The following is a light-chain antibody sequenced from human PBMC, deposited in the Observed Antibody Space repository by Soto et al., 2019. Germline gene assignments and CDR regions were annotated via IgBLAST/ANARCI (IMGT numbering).Light chain of an antibody. J-gene: IGKJ1*01. CDR2: GAS. CDR3: QQYGSWT. V-gene: IGKV3-20*01. CDR1: QSVSSSY. Sequence: EIVLTQSPGTLPLSPGERATLSCRASQSVSSSYLAWYQQKPGQAPRLLIYGASSRATGIPDRFSGSGSGTDFTLTISRLEPEDFAVYYCQQYGSWTFGQGTKVEIK.